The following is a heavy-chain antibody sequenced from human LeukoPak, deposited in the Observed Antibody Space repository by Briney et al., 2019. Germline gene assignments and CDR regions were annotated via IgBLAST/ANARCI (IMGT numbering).Heavy chain of an antibody. CDR1: GYNFPSYG. CDR3: ARDRGGKGSAIFY. J-gene: IGHJ4*02. D-gene: IGHD2-2*01. V-gene: IGHV1-18*01. Sequence: ASVKLSCKASGYNFPSYGINWVRQAPGQGLEWMGWIRPHTGETNSAQRFQDRVTMTTDTSTTTAYMELRSLRFDDTAVYYCARDRGGKGSAIFYWGQGSLLPLSS. CDR2: IRPHTGET.